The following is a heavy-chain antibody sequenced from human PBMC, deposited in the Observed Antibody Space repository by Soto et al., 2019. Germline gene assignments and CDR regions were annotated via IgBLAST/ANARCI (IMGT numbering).Heavy chain of an antibody. CDR1: GYSFSSYG. CDR2: ISPYNDDT. CDR3: ARASGSSYWFAP. D-gene: IGHD1-26*01. V-gene: IGHV1-18*01. Sequence: SVKVSCKASGYSFSSYGISWVRQAPGQGLEWLGWISPYNDDTKYAQNLQGRVSMTTDTSTSTAYMELRSLRSDDTAVYYCARASGSSYWFAPWGQGTLVTVSS. J-gene: IGHJ5*01.